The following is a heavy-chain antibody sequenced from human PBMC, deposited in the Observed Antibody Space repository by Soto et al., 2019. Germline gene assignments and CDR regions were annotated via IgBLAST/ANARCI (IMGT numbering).Heavy chain of an antibody. CDR3: ARDRAAAGPFDY. J-gene: IGHJ4*02. CDR2: ISAYNGNT. Sequence: QVQLVQSGAEVKKPGASVKVSCKASGYTFTSYAFSWVRQAPGHGLEWMGWISAYNGNTNYAQKLQARVTMTTDTSTSTAYMELRSLRSDDTAVYYCARDRAAAGPFDYWGQGTLVTVSS. D-gene: IGHD6-13*01. CDR1: GYTFTSYA. V-gene: IGHV1-18*01.